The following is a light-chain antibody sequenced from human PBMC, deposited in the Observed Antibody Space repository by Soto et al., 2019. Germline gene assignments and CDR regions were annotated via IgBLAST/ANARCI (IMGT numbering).Light chain of an antibody. CDR3: HQCDTCPLFT. CDR2: GAS. J-gene: IGKJ5*01. Sequence: EIVLTQSPATLSVSPGERATLSCKASQSINSNLAWYQQKPGQAPRLLIYGASVRSTGIPARFSASGSGTAFTLTIIRLQSEDFALYCCHQCDTCPLFTFGQGTRLEIK. CDR1: QSINSN. V-gene: IGKV3-15*01.